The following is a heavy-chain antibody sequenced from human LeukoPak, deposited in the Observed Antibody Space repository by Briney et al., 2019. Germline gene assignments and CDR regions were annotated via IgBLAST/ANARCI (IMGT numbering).Heavy chain of an antibody. CDR2: IYYSGNT. CDR3: ARHGTAAGFYYFNY. V-gene: IGHV4-59*08. J-gene: IGHJ4*02. D-gene: IGHD6-13*01. Sequence: PSETLPLTCTVSGGSISSYYWSWIRQPPGKGLKWIGYIYYSGNTNYNPSLKSRVTISVDTSKNQFSLKLSSVTAADTAVYYCARHGTAAGFYYFNYWGQGTLVTVSS. CDR1: GGSISSYY.